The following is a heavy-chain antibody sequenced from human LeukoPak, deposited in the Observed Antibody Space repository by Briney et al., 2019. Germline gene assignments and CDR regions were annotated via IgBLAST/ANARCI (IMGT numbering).Heavy chain of an antibody. D-gene: IGHD3-9*01. CDR2: IIPIFGTA. CDR3: ARVLGANYDILTGYYREEGWAFDI. J-gene: IGHJ3*02. V-gene: IGHV1-69*13. Sequence: ASVKVSCKASGGTFSSYAISWVRQAPGQGLEWMGGIIPIFGTANYARKFQGRVTITADESTSTAYMELSSLRSEDTAVYYCARVLGANYDILTGYYREEGWAFDIWGQGAMVTVSS. CDR1: GGTFSSYA.